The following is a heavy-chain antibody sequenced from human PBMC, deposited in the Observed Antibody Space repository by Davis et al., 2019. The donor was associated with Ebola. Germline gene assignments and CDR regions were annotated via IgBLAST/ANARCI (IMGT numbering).Heavy chain of an antibody. Sequence: PSETLSLTCTVSGGSISSSSYYWSWIRQPPGKGLEWIGEINHSGSTNYNPSLKSRVTISVDTSKNQFSLKLSSVTAADTAVYYCARNLRKYYYGSGSYFDYWGQGTLVTVSS. D-gene: IGHD3-10*01. CDR2: INHSGST. CDR3: ARNLRKYYYGSGSYFDY. CDR1: GGSISSSSYY. V-gene: IGHV4-39*07. J-gene: IGHJ4*02.